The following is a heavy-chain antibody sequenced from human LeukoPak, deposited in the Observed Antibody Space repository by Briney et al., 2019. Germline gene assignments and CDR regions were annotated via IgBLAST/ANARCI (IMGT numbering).Heavy chain of an antibody. CDR3: SRGLDSRKLGY. Sequence: SETLSLTCTVLGASFSGGDQYWKSIRHSLRKSLEWIGSIHPSGTLYNNPSLESRVTMSMDTSKNQFCLNLNSVTAADTAVYFCSRGLDSRKLGYWGQGTLVTVSS. CDR2: IHPSGTL. J-gene: IGHJ4*02. D-gene: IGHD3-22*01. V-gene: IGHV4-31*03. CDR1: GASFSGGDQY.